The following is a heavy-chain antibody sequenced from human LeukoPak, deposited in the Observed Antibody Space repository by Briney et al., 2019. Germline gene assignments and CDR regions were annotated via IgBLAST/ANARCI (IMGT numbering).Heavy chain of an antibody. Sequence: GGSLRLSCAASGFTFSSYAMNWVRQAPGKGLEWVSGISSSSDRMYYADSVKGRFTISRDNSKNTLHLQMNSLRAEDTAVYYCAKDLVSSGWSSSLFDPWGQGTLVTVSS. J-gene: IGHJ5*02. CDR3: AKDLVSSGWSSSLFDP. V-gene: IGHV3-23*01. CDR2: ISSSSDRM. D-gene: IGHD6-19*01. CDR1: GFTFSSYA.